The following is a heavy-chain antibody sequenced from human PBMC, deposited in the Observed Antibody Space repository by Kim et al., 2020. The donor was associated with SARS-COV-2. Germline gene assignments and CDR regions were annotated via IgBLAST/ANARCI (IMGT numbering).Heavy chain of an antibody. Sequence: SETLSLTCTGSGGSISSGGYYWSWIRQHPGKGLEWIGYIYYSGSTYYNPSLKSRVTISVDTSKNQFSLKLSSVTAADTAVYYCARLFYYGSGSLPFYYYYGMDVWGQGTTVTVSS. J-gene: IGHJ6*02. V-gene: IGHV4-31*03. CDR1: GGSISSGGYY. D-gene: IGHD3-10*01. CDR2: IYYSGST. CDR3: ARLFYYGSGSLPFYYYYGMDV.